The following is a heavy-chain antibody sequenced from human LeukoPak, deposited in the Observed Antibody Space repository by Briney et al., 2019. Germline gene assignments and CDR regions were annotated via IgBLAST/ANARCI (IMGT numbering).Heavy chain of an antibody. CDR3: ARASQLRYCSGGSCYSARWFDP. J-gene: IGHJ5*02. Sequence: SETLSLTCAVYGGSFSGYYWSWIRQPPGKGLEWIGEINHSGSTNYNPSLKSRVTISVDTSKNQFSLKLSSVTAADTAVYYCARASQLRYCSGGSCYSARWFDPWGQGTLVTVSS. CDR2: INHSGST. D-gene: IGHD2-15*01. V-gene: IGHV4-34*01. CDR1: GGSFSGYY.